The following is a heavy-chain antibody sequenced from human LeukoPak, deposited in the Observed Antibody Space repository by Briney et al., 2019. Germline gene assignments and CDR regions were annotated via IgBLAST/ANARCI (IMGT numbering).Heavy chain of an antibody. CDR1: GYTFTGYY. CDR3: ARGGQYTSGWGDY. Sequence: ASVKVSCKASGYTFTGYYMHWVRQAPGQGLEWMGWINPNSGGTNYAQKFQGRVTMTRDTSISTAYMELTRLRSDDTAVYFCARGGQYTSGWGDYWGQGTLVTVSS. V-gene: IGHV1-2*02. CDR2: INPNSGGT. D-gene: IGHD6-19*01. J-gene: IGHJ4*02.